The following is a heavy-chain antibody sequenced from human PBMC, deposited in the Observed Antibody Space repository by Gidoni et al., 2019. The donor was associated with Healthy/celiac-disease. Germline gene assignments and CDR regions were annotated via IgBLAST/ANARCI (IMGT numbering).Heavy chain of an antibody. CDR1: GFSLSNARMG. Sequence: ESGPVLVKPTETLTLTCTVSGFSLSNARMGVSWIRQPPGKALEWLAHIFSNDEKSYSTSLKSRLTISKDTSKSQVVLTMTNMDPVDTATYYCARIYHDFWSGYYAYYFDYWGQGTLVTVSS. CDR3: ARIYHDFWSGYYAYYFDY. J-gene: IGHJ4*02. V-gene: IGHV2-26*01. CDR2: IFSNDEK. D-gene: IGHD3-3*01.